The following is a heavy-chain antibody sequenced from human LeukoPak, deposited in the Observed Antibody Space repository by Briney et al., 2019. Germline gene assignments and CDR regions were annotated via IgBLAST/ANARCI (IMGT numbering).Heavy chain of an antibody. CDR2: LSGSGGFT. V-gene: IGHV3-23*01. Sequence: QPGGSLRLSCAASGFTFSSYAMSWVRQAPGKGLEWVSALSGSGGFTYYADSVKGRFTISRDTNNTVYLQMNSLRAEDTAVYFCAKPRPDAFDIWGRGTMVTVSS. J-gene: IGHJ3*02. CDR1: GFTFSSYA. CDR3: AKPRPDAFDI.